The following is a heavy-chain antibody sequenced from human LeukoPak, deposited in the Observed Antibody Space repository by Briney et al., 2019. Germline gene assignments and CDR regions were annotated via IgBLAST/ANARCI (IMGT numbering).Heavy chain of an antibody. CDR1: GFTFSSYA. CDR3: ASPIRYCSSTSCPFGAFDI. Sequence: GGSLRLSCAASGFTFSSYAMSWVRQAPGKGLEWVSAISGSGGSTHYADSVKGRFTISRDNSKNTLYLQMNSLRAEDTAVYYCASPIRYCSSTSCPFGAFDIWGQGTMVTVSS. J-gene: IGHJ3*02. V-gene: IGHV3-23*01. CDR2: ISGSGGST. D-gene: IGHD2-2*01.